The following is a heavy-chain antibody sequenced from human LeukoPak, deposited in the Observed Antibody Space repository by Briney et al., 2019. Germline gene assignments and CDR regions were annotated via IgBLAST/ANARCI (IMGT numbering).Heavy chain of an antibody. Sequence: ASVKVSCKASGYTFTGYYIHWVRQAPGQGLEWMGRIDPDSGVTKSAQKFQARVTMTRDTSITTAYMELSGLRSDDTAVYYCARDQARTTTWYLYMNFWGQGTLVTVSS. CDR2: IDPDSGVT. J-gene: IGHJ4*02. V-gene: IGHV1-2*06. CDR3: ARDQARTTTWYLYMNF. D-gene: IGHD3/OR15-3a*01. CDR1: GYTFTGYY.